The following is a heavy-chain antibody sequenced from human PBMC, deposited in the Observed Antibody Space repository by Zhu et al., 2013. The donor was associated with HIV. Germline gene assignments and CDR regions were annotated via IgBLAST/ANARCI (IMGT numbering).Heavy chain of an antibody. J-gene: IGHJ3*02. CDR3: ARGDVETGDSFDM. Sequence: EVQLVESGGGLAQPGGSLRLSCAASKFTFNVYWMHWVRHVPGKGLVWVSRIKSNGSGATYADFVKGRFTVSRDNAKKTVYLQMNSLRVEDTAVYYCARGDVETGDSFDMWGPGTTVTVS. CDR1: KFTFNVYW. D-gene: IGHD3-16*01. V-gene: IGHV3-74*01. CDR2: IKSNGSGA.